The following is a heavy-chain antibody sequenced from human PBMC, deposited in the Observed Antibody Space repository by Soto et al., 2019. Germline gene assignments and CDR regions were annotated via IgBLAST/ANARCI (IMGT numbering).Heavy chain of an antibody. V-gene: IGHV4-61*03. D-gene: IGHD3-16*01. J-gene: IGHJ1*01. CDR2: IYYSGHT. CDR1: GASVSRSGHY. Sequence: QVQLQESGPGLVKPSETLSLTCIVSGASVSRSGHYWSWIRQSPGKGLACIGHIYYSGHTKYNPSLGSRVTISIDTSKDHFSLRLSSVTVADTAIDYCAPEYYETREDFKMDWGQVTLVNLSS. CDR3: APEYYETREDFKMD.